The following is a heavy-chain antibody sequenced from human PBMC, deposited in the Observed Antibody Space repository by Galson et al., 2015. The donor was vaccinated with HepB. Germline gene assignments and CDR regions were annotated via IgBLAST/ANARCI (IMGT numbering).Heavy chain of an antibody. Sequence: SVKVSCKASGGTFTDYYIHWVRQAPGQGLEWMGRINPNSGGTNYAQKFQGRVTMTRDTSITTAYMELSRLTSDDTALYFCARKTGRYDWDYWGQGTLVTVSP. CDR1: GGTFTDYY. CDR2: INPNSGGT. D-gene: IGHD1-1*01. J-gene: IGHJ4*02. CDR3: ARKTGRYDWDY. V-gene: IGHV1-2*06.